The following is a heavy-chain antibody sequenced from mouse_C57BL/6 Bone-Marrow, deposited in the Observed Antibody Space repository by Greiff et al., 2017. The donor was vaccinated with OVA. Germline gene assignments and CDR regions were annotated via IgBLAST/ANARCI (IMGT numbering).Heavy chain of an antibody. CDR1: GYTFTSYG. V-gene: IGHV1-81*01. CDR2: IYPRSGNT. D-gene: IGHD2-1*01. J-gene: IGHJ3*01. CDR3: ARWRYLLRPFAY. Sequence: QVQLKESGAELARPGASVKLSCKASGYTFTSYGISWVKQRTGQGLEWIGEIYPRSGNTYYNEKFKGKATLTADKSSSTAYMELRSLTSEDSAVYFCARWRYLLRPFAYWGQGTLVTVSA.